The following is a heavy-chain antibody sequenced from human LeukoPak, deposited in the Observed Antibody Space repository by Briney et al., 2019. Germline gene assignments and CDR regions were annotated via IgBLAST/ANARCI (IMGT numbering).Heavy chain of an antibody. V-gene: IGHV3-23*01. D-gene: IGHD2-2*01. CDR2: TSGGGGST. J-gene: IGHJ4*02. Sequence: GGSLRLSCAASGFTFSNYAMSWVRQAPGKGLEWVSGTSGGGGSTYYADSVKGRFTISRDNSKNTLYPQVNGLRAEDTAVYYCARGGKYQFLSGYWGQGTLVTVSS. CDR1: GFTFSNYA. CDR3: ARGGKYQFLSGY.